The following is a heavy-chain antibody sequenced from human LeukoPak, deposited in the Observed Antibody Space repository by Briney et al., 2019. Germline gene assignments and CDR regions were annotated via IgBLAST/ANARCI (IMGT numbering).Heavy chain of an antibody. CDR1: GGTFSSYA. CDR3: ARGRGAAILGYCSSTSCYSFYGMDV. J-gene: IGHJ6*02. D-gene: IGHD2-2*02. V-gene: IGHV1-69*05. Sequence: ASVKVSCKASGGTFSSYAISWVRQAPGQGLEWMGGIIPIFGTANYAQKFQGRVTITTDESTSTAYMELSSLRSEDTAVYYCARGRGAAILGYCSSTSCYSFYGMDVWGQGTTVTVSS. CDR2: IIPIFGTA.